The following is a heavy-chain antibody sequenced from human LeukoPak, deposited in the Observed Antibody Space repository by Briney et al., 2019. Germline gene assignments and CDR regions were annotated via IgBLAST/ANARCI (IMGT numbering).Heavy chain of an antibody. D-gene: IGHD3-16*01. V-gene: IGHV4-38-2*02. Sequence: PSETLSLTCAVSGYSITSTYWWRWIRQTPGRGLEWIGSLHHSGSTSYSPSLKSRVTMSVDTSKNQLFPRLSSVTAADTALYFCARERPDDYEYAFDIWGPGTMVTVS. CDR1: GYSITSTYW. CDR3: ARERPDDYEYAFDI. J-gene: IGHJ3*02. CDR2: LHHSGST.